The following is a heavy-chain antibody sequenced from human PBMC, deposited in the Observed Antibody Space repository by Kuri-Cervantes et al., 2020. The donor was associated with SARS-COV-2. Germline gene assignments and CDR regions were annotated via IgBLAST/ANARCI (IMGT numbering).Heavy chain of an antibody. CDR3: AKAKGDNWGLAGYLDY. CDR2: ISYDGSNK. Sequence: AGSLSPSCAVSGFTFSSYAMHWVRQAPGKGLEWVAVISYDGSNKYYADSVKGRFTISRDNSKNTLYLQMNSLGAEDTAVYYWAKAKGDNWGLAGYLDYWGQGTLVTVSS. CDR1: GFTFSSYA. V-gene: IGHV3-30-3*01. D-gene: IGHD7-27*01. J-gene: IGHJ4*02.